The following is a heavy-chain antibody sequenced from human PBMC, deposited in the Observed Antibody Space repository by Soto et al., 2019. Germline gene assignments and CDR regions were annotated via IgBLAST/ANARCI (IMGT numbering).Heavy chain of an antibody. CDR2: INIVGGNT. CDR3: TKNYYFDS. CDR1: VLCFCHCA. J-gene: IGHJ4*02. V-gene: IGHV3-23*01. Sequence: GGSLSLACAACVLCFCHCAMSWVRQVPGKALEWVSSINIVGGNTNYADSVRGRFTMSRDDSKNTVFLQMNSLRAEDTDIYYCTKNYYFDSWGQGTLVTVSS.